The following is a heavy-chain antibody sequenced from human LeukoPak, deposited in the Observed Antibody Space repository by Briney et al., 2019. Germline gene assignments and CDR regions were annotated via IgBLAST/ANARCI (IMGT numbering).Heavy chain of an antibody. D-gene: IGHD1-20*01. V-gene: IGHV1-2*06. CDR1: GYTFTGYY. CDR3: ARGSITGNWFDP. CDR2: INPNSGGT. J-gene: IGHJ5*02. Sequence: ASVKVSCKASGYTFTGYYMHWVRQAPGQGLEWMGRINPNSGGTNYAQKFQGRVTMTRDTSISTAYMELSRLRSDDTAVYYCARGSITGNWFDPWGQGILVTVSS.